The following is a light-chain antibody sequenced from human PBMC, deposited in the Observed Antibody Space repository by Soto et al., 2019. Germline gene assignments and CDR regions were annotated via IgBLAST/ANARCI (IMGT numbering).Light chain of an antibody. J-gene: IGLJ1*01. Sequence: QSVLTQPASVSGSPGQSITISCTGASSDVGGFNYVSWYQQHPDKAPKLIIYVVSNRPSGVSNRFSGSKSGNTSSLTISGLQAEDEADYYCSSYTSRDTPYVFGTGTKLTVL. CDR1: SSDVGGFNY. CDR2: VVS. V-gene: IGLV2-14*01. CDR3: SSYTSRDTPYV.